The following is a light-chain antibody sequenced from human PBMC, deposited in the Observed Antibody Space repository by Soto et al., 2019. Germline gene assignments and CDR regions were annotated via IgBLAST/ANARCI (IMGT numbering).Light chain of an antibody. V-gene: IGLV2-8*01. CDR2: EVN. J-gene: IGLJ2*01. CDR3: SSSTNTNTLVI. CDR1: SSDVGGYNY. Sequence: QSVLTQPPSASGSPGQSVAISCTGTSSDVGGYNYVSWYQQHPGKAPKLMIYEVNKRPSGVPDRFSGSKSGNTASLTVSGLQAEDEAIYFCSSSTNTNTLVIFGGGTKVTVL.